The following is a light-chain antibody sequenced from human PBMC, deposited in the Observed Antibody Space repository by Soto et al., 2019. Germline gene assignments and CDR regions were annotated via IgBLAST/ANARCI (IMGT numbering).Light chain of an antibody. J-gene: IGKJ4*01. V-gene: IGKV3-20*01. CDR2: GAS. CDR1: QSVGSSSF. CDR3: QQYGSSPLT. Sequence: EIVLTQSPATLSLSPGERATLSCRASQSVGSSSFFAWYQLKPGQAPRLLIYGASRWATGIPERFSGRGSGTDCTLTINRLEPEDFAVYFCQQYGSSPLTFGGGTKVDIK.